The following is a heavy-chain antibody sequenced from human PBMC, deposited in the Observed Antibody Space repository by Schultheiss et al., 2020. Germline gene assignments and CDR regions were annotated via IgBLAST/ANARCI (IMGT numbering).Heavy chain of an antibody. V-gene: IGHV4-61*05. CDR1: GGSISSSSYY. CDR3: ARGGTGYPPYYYYYGMDV. Sequence: SETLSLTCTVSGGSISSSSYYWGWIRQPPGKGLEWIGYIYHSGSTNYNPSLKSRVTISVDTSKNQFSLKLSSVTAADTAVYYCARGGTGYPPYYYYYGMDVWGQGTTVTVSS. CDR2: IYHSGST. D-gene: IGHD3/OR15-3a*01. J-gene: IGHJ6*02.